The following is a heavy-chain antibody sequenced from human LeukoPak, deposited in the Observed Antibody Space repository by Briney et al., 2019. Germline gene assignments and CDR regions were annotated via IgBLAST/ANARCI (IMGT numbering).Heavy chain of an antibody. D-gene: IGHD5-24*01. CDR2: IDSRGSTI. CDR3: ARERMATIFLNVFDI. J-gene: IGHJ3*02. Sequence: GGSLRLSCAASAFTFSSYEMNWVRQAPGKGLEWVSYIDSRGSTIYYADSVKGRFTISRDNAKNSLYLQMNSLRAEDTAVYYCARERMATIFLNVFDIWGQGTMVTVSS. CDR1: AFTFSSYE. V-gene: IGHV3-48*03.